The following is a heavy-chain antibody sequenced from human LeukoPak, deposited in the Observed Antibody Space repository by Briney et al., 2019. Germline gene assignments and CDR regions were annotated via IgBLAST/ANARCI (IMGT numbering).Heavy chain of an antibody. CDR3: AREYYYDSSGYYGAARDPDY. Sequence: SQTLSLTCAISGDSVSSNSAAWNWIRQSPSRGLEWLGRTYYRSKWYNDYAVSVKSRITINPDTSKNQFSLQLNSVTPEDTAVYYCAREYYYDSSGYYGAARDPDYWGQGTLVTVSS. CDR1: GDSVSSNSAA. V-gene: IGHV6-1*01. J-gene: IGHJ4*02. D-gene: IGHD3-22*01. CDR2: TYYRSKWYN.